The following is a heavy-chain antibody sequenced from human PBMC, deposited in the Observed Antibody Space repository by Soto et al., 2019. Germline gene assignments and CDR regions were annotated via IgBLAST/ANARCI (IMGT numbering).Heavy chain of an antibody. Sequence: GASVKVSCKASGYTFTSYGISWVRQAPGQGLDWMGWISAYNGNTNYAQKLQGRVTMTTDTSTSTAYMELRSLRSDDTAVYYCARVVYCSGGSCYSGDWFDPWGQGTLVTVSS. D-gene: IGHD2-15*01. V-gene: IGHV1-18*01. J-gene: IGHJ5*02. CDR3: ARVVYCSGGSCYSGDWFDP. CDR1: GYTFTSYG. CDR2: ISAYNGNT.